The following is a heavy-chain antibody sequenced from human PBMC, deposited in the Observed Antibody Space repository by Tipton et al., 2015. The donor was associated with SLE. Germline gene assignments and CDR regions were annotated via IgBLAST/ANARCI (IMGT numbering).Heavy chain of an antibody. V-gene: IGHV4-34*01. CDR1: GGSISSYY. D-gene: IGHD3-3*01. J-gene: IGHJ6*02. Sequence: LRLSCTVSGGSISSYYWSWIRQPPGKGLEWIGEINHSGSTNYNPSLKSRVTISVDTSKNQFSLKLSSVTAADTAVYYCARGGVTIFGVVIRSKLDVWGQGTTVTVSS. CDR2: INHSGST. CDR3: ARGGVTIFGVVIRSKLDV.